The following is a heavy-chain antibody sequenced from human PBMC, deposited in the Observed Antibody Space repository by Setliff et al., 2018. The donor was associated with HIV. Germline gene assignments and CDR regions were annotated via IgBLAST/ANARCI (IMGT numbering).Heavy chain of an antibody. CDR2: ISWDGGST. CDR1: GFTFDDYA. D-gene: IGHD5-18*01. J-gene: IGHJ6*02. V-gene: IGHV3-43D*03. CDR3: AKDMWGYSYDPGYGMDV. Sequence: LRLSCAASGFTFDDYAMHWVRQAPGKGLEWVSLISWDGGSTYYADSVKGRFTISRDNSKNSLYLQMNSLRAEDTALYYCAKDMWGYSYDPGYGMDVWGQGTTVTVSS.